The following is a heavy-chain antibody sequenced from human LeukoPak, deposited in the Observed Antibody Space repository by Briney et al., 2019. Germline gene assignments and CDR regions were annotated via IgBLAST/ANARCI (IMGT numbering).Heavy chain of an antibody. CDR3: ARVRPRAAAAYY. J-gene: IGHJ4*02. CDR2: ISYDGSNK. V-gene: IGHV3-30-3*01. Sequence: GGSLRLSCAASGFTFSSYAMHWVRQAPGKGLEWVAVISYDGSNKYYADSVKGRFTISRDNSKNTLYLQMNSLRAEDTAVYYCARVRPRAAAAYYWGQGTLVTVSS. D-gene: IGHD6-13*01. CDR1: GFTFSSYA.